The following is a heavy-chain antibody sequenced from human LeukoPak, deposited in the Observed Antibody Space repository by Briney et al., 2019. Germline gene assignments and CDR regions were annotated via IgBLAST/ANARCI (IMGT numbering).Heavy chain of an antibody. D-gene: IGHD3-3*01. J-gene: IGHJ4*02. CDR2: ISGSGGST. CDR3: AKVSIFGVVIPHFDY. V-gene: IGHV3-23*01. CDR1: GFTFSSYA. Sequence: GGSLRLSCAASGFTFSSYAMSWVRQAPGKGLEWVSAISGSGGSTYYADSVKGRFTISRDNSKNTLYLQMNSLRAEDTAVYCCAKVSIFGVVIPHFDYWGQGTLVTVSS.